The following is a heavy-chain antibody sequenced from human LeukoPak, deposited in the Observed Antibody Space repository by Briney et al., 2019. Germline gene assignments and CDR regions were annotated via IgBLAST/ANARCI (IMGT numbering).Heavy chain of an antibody. D-gene: IGHD3-22*01. V-gene: IGHV4-39*07. Sequence: SETLSLTCTVSGGSISSSSYYWGWIRQPPGKGLEWIGSIYYSGSTYYNPSLKSRVTISVDKSKKQFSLKLSSVTAADTAVYYCVRFGGYYASSAGYFDFWGQGTLVTVSS. J-gene: IGHJ4*02. CDR3: VRFGGYYASSAGYFDF. CDR2: IYYSGST. CDR1: GGSISSSSYY.